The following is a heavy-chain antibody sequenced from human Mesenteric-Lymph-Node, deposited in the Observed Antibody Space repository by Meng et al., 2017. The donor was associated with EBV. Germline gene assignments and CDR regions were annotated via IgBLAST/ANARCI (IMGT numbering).Heavy chain of an antibody. CDR1: GGYVSSGSYY. J-gene: IGHJ4*02. CDR3: ALIIVGATHFDY. Sequence: QVQLQEAGPGLVKPSETLSLTCTVSGGYVSSGSYYWSWIRQPPGKGLEWIGYIYYSGSTNYNPSLKSRVTISVDTSKNQFSLKLSSVTAADTAVYYCALIIVGATHFDYWGQGTLVTVSS. D-gene: IGHD1-26*01. CDR2: IYYSGST. V-gene: IGHV4-61*01.